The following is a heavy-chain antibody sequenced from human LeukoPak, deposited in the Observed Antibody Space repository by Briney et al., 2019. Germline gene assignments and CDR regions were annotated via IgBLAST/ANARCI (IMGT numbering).Heavy chain of an antibody. Sequence: GGSLRLSCAASGFTFSTNDMSWVRQAPGKGLEWVSAITVGGTTYYEDSVRGRFTSSRDNSKKTVYLQMNSLRAEETAVYFCAKGGWLEYWGQGTMVTVSS. J-gene: IGHJ4*02. CDR3: AKGGWLEY. V-gene: IGHV3-23*01. CDR1: GFTFSTND. CDR2: ITVGGTT. D-gene: IGHD6-19*01.